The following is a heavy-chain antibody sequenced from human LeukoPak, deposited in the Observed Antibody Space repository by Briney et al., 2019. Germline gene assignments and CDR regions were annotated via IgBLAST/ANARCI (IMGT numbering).Heavy chain of an antibody. D-gene: IGHD3-22*01. CDR3: AKYGDESSGYYSD. CDR1: GFTFSSYS. J-gene: IGHJ4*02. Sequence: GGSLRLSCAASGFTFSSYSINWVRQAPGKGLEWVSAISGSGGSTYYADSVKGRFTISRDNSKNTLYLQMNSLRAEDTAVYYCAKYGDESSGYYSDWGQGTLVTVSS. CDR2: ISGSGGST. V-gene: IGHV3-23*01.